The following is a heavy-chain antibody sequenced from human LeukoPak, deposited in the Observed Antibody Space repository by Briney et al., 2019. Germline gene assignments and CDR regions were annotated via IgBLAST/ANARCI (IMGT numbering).Heavy chain of an antibody. Sequence: GGSLRLSCAASGFTFSSYWMSWVRQAPGKVLGWVGIIKQDVREKYYVDSVKGRFTISRDNSENPLYLQMNTLRAEDTAVYYCAKGGYFVFEIWGQGTMVAVSS. V-gene: IGHV3-7*03. CDR1: GFTFSSYW. J-gene: IGHJ3*02. D-gene: IGHD3-9*01. CDR3: AKGGYFVFEI. CDR2: IKQDVREK.